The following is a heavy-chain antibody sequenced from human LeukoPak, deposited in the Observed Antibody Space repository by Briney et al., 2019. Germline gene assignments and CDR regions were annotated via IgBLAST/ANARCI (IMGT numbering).Heavy chain of an antibody. CDR1: GGSISGYY. J-gene: IGHJ4*02. V-gene: IGHV4-59*01. Sequence: SETLSLTCTVSGGSISGYYWNGIRQSPEKGLEWIGYIYHSGTINFNPSLKARVTMSIDTSKNQFSLKLSSVTAADTAVYYCAKSRSLGLQYFDTWGQGTLATVSS. D-gene: IGHD4-11*01. CDR2: IYHSGTI. CDR3: AKSRSLGLQYFDT.